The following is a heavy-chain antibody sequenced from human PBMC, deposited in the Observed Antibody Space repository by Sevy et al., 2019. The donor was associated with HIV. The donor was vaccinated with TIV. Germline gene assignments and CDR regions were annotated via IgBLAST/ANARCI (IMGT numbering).Heavy chain of an antibody. J-gene: IGHJ5*02. CDR1: GFTFSSYS. D-gene: IGHD6-13*01. CDR3: ARDRIAAAGTAYNWFDP. Sequence: GGSLRLSCAASGFTFSSYSMNWVRQAPGKGLEWVSSISSSSSYIYYADSVKGRFTISRDNAKNSLYLQMNSLRAEDTAVYCCARDRIAAAGTAYNWFDPWGQGTLVTVSS. CDR2: ISSSSSYI. V-gene: IGHV3-21*01.